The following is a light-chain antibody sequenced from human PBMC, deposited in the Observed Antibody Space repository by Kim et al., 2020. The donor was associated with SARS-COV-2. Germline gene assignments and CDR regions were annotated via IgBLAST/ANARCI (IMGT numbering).Light chain of an antibody. Sequence: EIVLTQSPATLSLSPGQRATLACRASQSVSSSLAWFQQKPGQAPRLLIYDASNRATGIPARFSGSGSGTDFTLTITSLEPEDFAVYYCQQRSKWPLTLGGGTKVEI. CDR1: QSVSSS. CDR3: QQRSKWPLT. J-gene: IGKJ4*01. V-gene: IGKV3-11*01. CDR2: DAS.